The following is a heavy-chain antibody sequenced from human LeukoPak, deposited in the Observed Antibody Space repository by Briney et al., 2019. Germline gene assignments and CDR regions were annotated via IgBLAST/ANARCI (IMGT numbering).Heavy chain of an antibody. D-gene: IGHD3-22*01. Sequence: PGGSLRLSCAASGFTFSSYGMHWVRQAPGKGLDWVAFIHHDGSNKYYADSVRGRFTISRDNSKNTLYLQMNSPRAEDTAVYYCARGSGYSIYWGQGTLVTVSS. J-gene: IGHJ4*02. CDR1: GFTFSSYG. CDR2: IHHDGSNK. V-gene: IGHV3-30*02. CDR3: ARGSGYSIY.